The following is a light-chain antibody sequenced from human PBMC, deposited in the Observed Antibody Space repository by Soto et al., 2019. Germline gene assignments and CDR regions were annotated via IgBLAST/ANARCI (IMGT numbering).Light chain of an antibody. V-gene: IGKV3-11*01. Sequence: EIVLTQSPATLSLSPGERATLSCRTSQSVKTFLVWYQQKPGQAPRLLIYDASHRATGIPARFSGSGFGTDFTLTISDVQPEDFALYYCHQRQSWPRTFGQGTKVDIK. CDR2: DAS. J-gene: IGKJ1*01. CDR1: QSVKTF. CDR3: HQRQSWPRT.